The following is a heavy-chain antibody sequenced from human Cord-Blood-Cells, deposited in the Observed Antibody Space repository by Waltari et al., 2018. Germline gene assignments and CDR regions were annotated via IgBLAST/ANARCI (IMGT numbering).Heavy chain of an antibody. CDR1: GFTFSSYA. Sequence: QVQLVESGGGVVQPGRSLRLSCAASGFTFSSYAMHWVRQAPGKGLAWVAVISYDGSNKYYADSVKGRFTISRDNSKNTLYLQMNSLRAEDTAVYYCARVRYSSGWYYFDYWGQGTLVTVSS. J-gene: IGHJ4*02. V-gene: IGHV3-30-3*01. CDR2: ISYDGSNK. D-gene: IGHD6-19*01. CDR3: ARVRYSSGWYYFDY.